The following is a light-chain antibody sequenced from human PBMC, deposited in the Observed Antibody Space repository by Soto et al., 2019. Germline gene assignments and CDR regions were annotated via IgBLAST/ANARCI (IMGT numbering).Light chain of an antibody. Sequence: QAVVTQPASVSGSPGQSIAISCTGTSSDVGGYSYVSWYQQQPGKAPKLVISDVSNRPSGVSDRFSGSKSGNTASLTTSGLQTEDEADYYCASYTTSSTYVFGTGTKVTVL. CDR2: DVS. CDR1: SSDVGGYSY. CDR3: ASYTTSSTYV. J-gene: IGLJ1*01. V-gene: IGLV2-14*01.